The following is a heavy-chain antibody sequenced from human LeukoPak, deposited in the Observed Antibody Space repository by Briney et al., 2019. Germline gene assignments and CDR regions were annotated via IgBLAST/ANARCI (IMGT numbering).Heavy chain of an antibody. CDR2: MYYGGST. CDR3: ARNPKLHFDY. Sequence: PSETLSLTCTVSGGSLSSSDYHWGWIRQPPGKGLEWIGSMYYGGSTYYNPSLKSRATISVDTSKNQFFLKLSSVTAADTAVYYCARNPKLHFDYWGQGTLVTVSS. J-gene: IGHJ4*02. D-gene: IGHD4-23*01. V-gene: IGHV4-39*07. CDR1: GGSLSSSDYH.